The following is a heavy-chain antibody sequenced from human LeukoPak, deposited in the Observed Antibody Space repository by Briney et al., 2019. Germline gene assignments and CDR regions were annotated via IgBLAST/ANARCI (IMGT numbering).Heavy chain of an antibody. CDR2: ISGSGGST. CDR3: AKGSLSGLYYFDY. V-gene: IGHV3-23*01. Sequence: GGSLRLSCAASGFTFSSYAMSCVRQAPGKGLEWVSTISGSGGSTNYADSVKGRFTISRDNSKNTLYLQMNSLRAEDTAVYYCAKGSLSGLYYFDYWGQGTLVTVSS. CDR1: GFTFSSYA. D-gene: IGHD3-9*01. J-gene: IGHJ4*02.